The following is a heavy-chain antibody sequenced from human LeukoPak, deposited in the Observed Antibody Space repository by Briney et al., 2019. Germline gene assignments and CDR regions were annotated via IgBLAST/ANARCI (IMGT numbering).Heavy chain of an antibody. CDR3: ARDGTSTDDY. V-gene: IGHV1-18*01. CDR2: ISGNNDNP. Sequence: GASVRVSCKTSGYTFSNFGINWVRQPPGQGLEWMGWISGNNDNPNYGQKFQGRFTGATDSSTSTAYMELRNLTFDDTAVYYCARDGTSTDDYWGQGTLVTVSS. J-gene: IGHJ4*02. CDR1: GYTFSNFG. D-gene: IGHD2-2*01.